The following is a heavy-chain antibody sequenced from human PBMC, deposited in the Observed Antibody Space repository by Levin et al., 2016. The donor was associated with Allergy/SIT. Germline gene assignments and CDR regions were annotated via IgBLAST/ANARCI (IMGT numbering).Heavy chain of an antibody. CDR3: ATDGRGYGDYGWFDP. D-gene: IGHD4-17*01. CDR1: GGSISGYY. J-gene: IGHJ5*02. Sequence: SETLSLTCTVSGGSISGYYWSWIRQPPGKGLEWIGYIFYSGSTNYNPSLRSRVTISADTSKNQFSLKLSSVTAADTAVYYCATDGRGYGDYGWFDPWGQGTLVTVSS. V-gene: IGHV4-59*01. CDR2: IFYSGST.